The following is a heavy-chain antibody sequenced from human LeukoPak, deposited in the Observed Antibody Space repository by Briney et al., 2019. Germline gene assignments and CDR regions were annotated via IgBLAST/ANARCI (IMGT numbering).Heavy chain of an antibody. CDR2: IYYSGST. CDR3: ARLTVPYYFDY. D-gene: IGHD4-17*01. CDR1: GGSISSGGYY. J-gene: IGHJ4*02. Sequence: PSETLSLTCTVSGGSISSGGYYWSWIRQPPGKGLEWIGYIYYSGSTYYNPSLKSRVTISVDTSKNQFSLKLSSVTAADTAVYYCARLTVPYYFDYWGQGTLVTVSS. V-gene: IGHV4-30-4*08.